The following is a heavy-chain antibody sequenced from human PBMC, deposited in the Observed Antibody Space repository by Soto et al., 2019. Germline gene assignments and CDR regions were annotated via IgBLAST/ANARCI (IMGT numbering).Heavy chain of an antibody. J-gene: IGHJ5*02. CDR1: GFSFTNHG. CDR2: ICYDGSNK. CDR3: ARRAGYQLMGDGGWCEP. Sequence: QVQLVESGGGVVQPGRSLRLSCAASGFSFTNHGMHWVRQTPGKGLEWVAVICYDGSNKYYAYSVKGRFTISRDTSKNTLYLQMNSLRAEDTAVYYCARRAGYQLMGDGGWCEPWGQGTLVTVSS. D-gene: IGHD2-2*01. V-gene: IGHV3-33*01.